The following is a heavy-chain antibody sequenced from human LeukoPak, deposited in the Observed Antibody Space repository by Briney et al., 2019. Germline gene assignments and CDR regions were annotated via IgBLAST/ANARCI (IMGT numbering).Heavy chain of an antibody. V-gene: IGHV4-34*01. CDR3: ARVGGRYCSSTSCSRMVYAIIAFDL. D-gene: IGHD2-2*01. Sequence: SETLSLTCAVYGGSFSGYYWSWIRQPPGKGLEWIGEIYHSGSTNYNPSLKSRVTISVDTSKNQFSLKLSSVTAADTAVYYCARVGGRYCSSTSCSRMVYAIIAFDLWGQGTMVTVSS. CDR1: GGSFSGYY. J-gene: IGHJ3*01. CDR2: IYHSGST.